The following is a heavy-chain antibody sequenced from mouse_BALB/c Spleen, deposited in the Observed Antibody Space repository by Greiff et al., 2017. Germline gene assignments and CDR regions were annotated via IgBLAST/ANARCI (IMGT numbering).Heavy chain of an antibody. V-gene: IGHV5-6*03. CDR1: GFTFSSYG. J-gene: IGHJ4*01. CDR2: ISSGGSYT. Sequence: EVMLVESGGGLVKPGGSLKLSCAASGFTFSSYGMSWVRPTPDKRLEWVATISSGGSYTYYPDSVKGRFTISRDNAKNTLYLQMSSLKSEDTAMYYCARHGGLTYGNPAMDYWGQGTSVTVSS. D-gene: IGHD2-1*01. CDR3: ARHGGLTYGNPAMDY.